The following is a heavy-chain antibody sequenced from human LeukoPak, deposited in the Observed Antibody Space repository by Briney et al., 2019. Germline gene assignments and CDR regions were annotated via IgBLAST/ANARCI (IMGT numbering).Heavy chain of an antibody. CDR3: ARGPGVYIVVVPAATHYYYYGMDV. J-gene: IGHJ6*02. D-gene: IGHD2-2*01. Sequence: SETLSLTCAVYGGSFSGYYWSWIRQPPGKGLEWIGEINHSGSTNYNPSLKSRVNISVDTSKNQFSLKLSSVTAADTAVYYCARGPGVYIVVVPAATHYYYYGMDVWGQGTTVTVSS. V-gene: IGHV4-34*01. CDR2: INHSGST. CDR1: GGSFSGYY.